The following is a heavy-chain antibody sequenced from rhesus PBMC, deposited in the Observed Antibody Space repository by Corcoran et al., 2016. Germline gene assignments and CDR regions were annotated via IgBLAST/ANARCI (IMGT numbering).Heavy chain of an antibody. CDR2: IDGNSGST. Sequence: QLQLQESGPGLVKPSETLSLTCAVSGVSIHRFRLDLFRQPPGRGLEWIGEIDGNSGSTYYDPSLKSRVTISKDTSKDQLSLRLNSMTAADTAVYYCVRSPYFNNYKRFDVWGPGVLVTVSS. CDR3: VRSPYFNNYKRFDV. D-gene: IGHD2-2*01. V-gene: IGHV4-80*01. CDR1: GVSIHRFR. J-gene: IGHJ5-1*01.